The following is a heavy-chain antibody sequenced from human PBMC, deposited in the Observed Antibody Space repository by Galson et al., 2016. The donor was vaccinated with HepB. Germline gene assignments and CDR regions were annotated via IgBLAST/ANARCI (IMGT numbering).Heavy chain of an antibody. V-gene: IGHV5-51*01. CDR3: ARQEDVLRSGAFEI. CDR2: IYPGDSDP. Sequence: QSGAEVKKSGESLKISCQGSGYNFSTYWIAWVRQMPGKGLEWMGIIYPGDSDPRYSPSFQGQVTISADKSISTAYLQWSSLEASDTAIYYCARQEDVLRSGAFEIWGQGTMVTVSS. CDR1: GYNFSTYW. D-gene: IGHD3-10*02. J-gene: IGHJ3*02.